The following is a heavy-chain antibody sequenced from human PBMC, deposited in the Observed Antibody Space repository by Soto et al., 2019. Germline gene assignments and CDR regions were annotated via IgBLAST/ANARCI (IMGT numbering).Heavy chain of an antibody. D-gene: IGHD6-13*01. J-gene: IGHJ6*02. CDR3: ARVLMQAAVIFHGMDV. Sequence: QVQLQESGPGLVKPSQTLSLTCTVSGGSISSGDYYWSWIRQPPGKGLEWIGYIYYSGSTYYNPSIKSRVTISVDTSKNQFSLKLSSVTAADTAVYYCARVLMQAAVIFHGMDVWGQGTTVTVSS. V-gene: IGHV4-30-4*01. CDR1: GGSISSGDYY. CDR2: IYYSGST.